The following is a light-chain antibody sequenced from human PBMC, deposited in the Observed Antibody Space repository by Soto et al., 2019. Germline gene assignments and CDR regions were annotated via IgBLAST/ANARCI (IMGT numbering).Light chain of an antibody. Sequence: EIVLTQSPGTLSLSPGGRSTLSCRASQTVRNNYLAWYQQKPGQAPRLLIFRASTRATGVPARFSGRGSGTEFTLTISGLQYEDFAVYYCQQYSKWHPWTFGPGTKVDIK. CDR2: RAS. J-gene: IGKJ1*01. V-gene: IGKV3-15*01. CDR3: QQYSKWHPWT. CDR1: QTVRNN.